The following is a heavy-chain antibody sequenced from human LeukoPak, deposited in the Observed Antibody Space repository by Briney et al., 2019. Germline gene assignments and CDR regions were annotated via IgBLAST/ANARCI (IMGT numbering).Heavy chain of an antibody. CDR3: ARGRIAAAGTLDY. CDR1: GGSISSYY. D-gene: IGHD6-13*01. CDR2: IYYSGST. Sequence: PSETLSLTCTVSGGSISSYYWSWIRQPPGKGLEWIGSIYYSGSTYYNPSLKSRVTISVDTSKNQFSLKLSSVTAADTAVYYCARGRIAAAGTLDYWGQGTLVTVSS. V-gene: IGHV4-39*07. J-gene: IGHJ4*02.